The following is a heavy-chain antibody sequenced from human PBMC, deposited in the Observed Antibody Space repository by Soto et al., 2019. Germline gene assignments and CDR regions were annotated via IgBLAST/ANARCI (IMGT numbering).Heavy chain of an antibody. CDR1: GYTFTSYA. CDR2: INAGNGNT. J-gene: IGHJ6*02. V-gene: IGHV1-3*01. D-gene: IGHD2-15*01. Sequence: QVQLVQSGAEVKKPGASVKVSCKASGYTFTSYAMHWVRQAPGQRLEWMGWINAGNGNTKYSQKFQGRVTITRDTSASTAYMELSSLRSEDTAVYYCARTCSGGSCYSSYYYYGMDVWGQGTTVTVSS. CDR3: ARTCSGGSCYSSYYYYGMDV.